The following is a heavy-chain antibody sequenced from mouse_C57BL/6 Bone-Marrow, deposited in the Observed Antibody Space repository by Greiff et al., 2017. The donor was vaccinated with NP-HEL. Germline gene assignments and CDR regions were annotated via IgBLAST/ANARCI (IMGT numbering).Heavy chain of an antibody. V-gene: IGHV3-6*01. Sequence: EVQLQESGPGLVKPSQSLSLTCSVTGYSITSGYYWNWIRQFPGNKLEWMGYISYDGSNNYNPSLKNRISITRDTSKNQFFLKLNSVTTEDTATYYCAREGRWSWFAYWGQGTLVTVSA. CDR3: AREGRWSWFAY. D-gene: IGHD2-3*01. CDR2: ISYDGSN. CDR1: GYSITSGYY. J-gene: IGHJ3*01.